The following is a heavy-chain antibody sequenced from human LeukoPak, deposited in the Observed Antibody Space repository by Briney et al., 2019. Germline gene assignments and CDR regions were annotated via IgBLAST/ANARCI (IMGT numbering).Heavy chain of an antibody. CDR2: IYYSGST. J-gene: IGHJ4*02. CDR1: GSSMRSGGYY. V-gene: IGHV4-39*07. CDR3: ARVRWALDY. Sequence: PSETLSFTCSVSGSSMRSGGYYWLWIRQPPGRELEWIGSIYYSGSTYYNPSLKSRVTISVDTSKNQFSLKLSSVTAADTAVYYCARVRWALDYWGQGTLVTVSS. D-gene: IGHD5-24*01.